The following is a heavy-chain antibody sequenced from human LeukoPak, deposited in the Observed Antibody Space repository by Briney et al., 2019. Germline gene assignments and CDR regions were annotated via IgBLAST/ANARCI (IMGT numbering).Heavy chain of an antibody. J-gene: IGHJ5*01. CDR3: ARPGGYYGSGRSWFDS. CDR1: GETFSGFS. CDR2: INDSGTT. V-gene: IGHV4-34*01. D-gene: IGHD3-10*01. Sequence: SETLSLTCAVYGETFSGFSWTWIRQPPGKGLEWIGEINDSGTTNYNPSLKSRVTISVDTSKNQFSLKLTPVTAADTAVYYCARPGGYYGSGRSWFDSWSQGTLVTVSS.